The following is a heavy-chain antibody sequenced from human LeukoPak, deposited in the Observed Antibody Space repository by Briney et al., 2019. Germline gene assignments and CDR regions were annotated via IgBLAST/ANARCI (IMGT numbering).Heavy chain of an antibody. J-gene: IGHJ5*02. CDR1: GYTFTNYC. CDR2: INPSVGSP. CDR3: ARDYCSGGSCYSPVNWFDP. D-gene: IGHD2-15*01. Sequence: ASVKVSCKAAGYTFTNYCMHWVRQAPGPGLEWMGIINPSVGSPIYAQPFQGRLTMTTDMSTSTVYMELSTLRSDDTAVYYCARDYCSGGSCYSPVNWFDPWGQGTLVTVSS. V-gene: IGHV1-46*01.